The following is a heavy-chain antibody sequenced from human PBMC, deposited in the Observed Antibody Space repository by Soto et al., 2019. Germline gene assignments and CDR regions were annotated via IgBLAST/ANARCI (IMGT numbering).Heavy chain of an antibody. D-gene: IGHD3-22*01. CDR2: IYYSGST. CDR3: ARTYDDSGPNSGGYGFDI. V-gene: IGHV4-59*01. Sequence: PSETLSLTCAVYGGSFSGYYWSWIRQPPGKGLEWIAYIYYSGSTSYNPSLKSRVTISVDTSKNQFSLKLSSVTAADTAVYYCARTYDDSGPNSGGYGFDIWGQGTMVTVSS. CDR1: GGSFSGYY. J-gene: IGHJ3*02.